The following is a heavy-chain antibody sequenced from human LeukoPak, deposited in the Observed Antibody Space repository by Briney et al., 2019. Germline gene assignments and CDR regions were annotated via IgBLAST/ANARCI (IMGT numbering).Heavy chain of an antibody. J-gene: IGHJ4*02. CDR1: GFTFSNYH. Sequence: PGGSLRLSCAGSGFTFSNYHMHWIRQAPGKGLEYVSVVSSDGRTTNYADSVRGRFTISRDNSKSTLYLQMDSLGAEDMAVYYCARVLPYDAAYYYDYWGQGTLVTVSS. D-gene: IGHD3-16*01. CDR2: VSSDGRTT. CDR3: ARVLPYDAAYYYDY. V-gene: IGHV3-64*02.